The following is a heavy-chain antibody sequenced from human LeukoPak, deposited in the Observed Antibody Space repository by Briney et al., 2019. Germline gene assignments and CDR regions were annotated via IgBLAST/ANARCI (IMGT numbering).Heavy chain of an antibody. D-gene: IGHD4-17*01. CDR1: GGSISSNY. CDR3: ARQPTSVTTFAFDI. J-gene: IGHJ3*02. V-gene: IGHV4-59*08. CDR2: IFHTGGT. Sequence: SETLSLTCTVSGGSISSNYWSWLRQPPGKGLEWIGYIFHTGGTTYNPSLKSRVTIPQDTSKNQFSLYLRSVTAADTAVYYCARQPTSVTTFAFDIWGQGTVVAVSS.